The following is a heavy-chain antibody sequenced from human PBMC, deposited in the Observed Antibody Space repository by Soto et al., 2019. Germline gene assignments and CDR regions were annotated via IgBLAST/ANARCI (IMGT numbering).Heavy chain of an antibody. CDR2: INHSGST. CDR1: GGSFSGYY. J-gene: IGHJ4*02. CDR3: ARVGPYYYGSGSPFDY. Sequence: QVQLQQWGAGLLKPSETLSLTCAVYGGSFSGYYWSWIRQPPGKGLEWIGEINHSGSTNYNPSLKSRVTISVDMSTSHFSLKLSSVTAAATAVYYCARVGPYYYGSGSPFDYWGQGTLVTVSS. V-gene: IGHV4-34*01. D-gene: IGHD3-10*01.